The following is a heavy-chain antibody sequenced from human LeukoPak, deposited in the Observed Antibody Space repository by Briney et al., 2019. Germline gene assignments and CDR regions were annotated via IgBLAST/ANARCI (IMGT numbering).Heavy chain of an antibody. Sequence: SETLSLTCTVSGGSISSSSYYWGWIRQPPGKGLEWIGSIYYSGSTYYNPSLKSRVTISVDTSKNQFSLKLSSVTAADTAVYYCARRSEPGDSSGYYFDYWGQGTLVTVSS. V-gene: IGHV4-39*01. D-gene: IGHD3-22*01. CDR1: GGSISSSSYY. J-gene: IGHJ4*02. CDR3: ARRSEPGDSSGYYFDY. CDR2: IYYSGST.